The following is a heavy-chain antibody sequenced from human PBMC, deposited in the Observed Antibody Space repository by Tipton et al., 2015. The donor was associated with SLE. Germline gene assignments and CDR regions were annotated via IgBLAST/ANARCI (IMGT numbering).Heavy chain of an antibody. Sequence: TLSLTCAVYGGSFSGYYWSWIRQHPGKGLEWIGYIYYSGSTYYNPSLKSRVTISVDTSKNQFSLKLSSVTAADTAVYYCARVGYGRTDAFDIWGQGTMVTVSS. J-gene: IGHJ3*02. CDR2: IYYSGST. CDR3: ARVGYGRTDAFDI. CDR1: GGSFSGYY. D-gene: IGHD4-17*01. V-gene: IGHV4-31*11.